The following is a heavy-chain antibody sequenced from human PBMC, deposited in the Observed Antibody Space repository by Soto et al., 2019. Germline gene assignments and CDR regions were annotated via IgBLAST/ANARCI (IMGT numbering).Heavy chain of an antibody. D-gene: IGHD2-15*01. Sequence: QVQLVQSGAEEQKPGSSVKVSCKASGGTFSSSAISWVRQAPGQGLELMGGIIPMFWTAKYAQTFQDRVTITAVESTSTAYMELSSLSSDDTAVYYCARDFGHVHGSGGSCYTLDHWGQGTLVVVSS. CDR3: ARDFGHVHGSGGSCYTLDH. V-gene: IGHV1-69*01. CDR1: GGTFSSSA. CDR2: IIPMFWTA. J-gene: IGHJ4*02.